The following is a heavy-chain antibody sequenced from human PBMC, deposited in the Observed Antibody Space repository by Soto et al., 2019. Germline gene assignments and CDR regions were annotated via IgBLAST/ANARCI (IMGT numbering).Heavy chain of an antibody. CDR1: GFTFSTFD. Sequence: QVQVVESGGGVVQPGRSLRLSCAASGFTFSTFDMHWVRQAPGKGLVWVALISYDGSNKYYGDSVKGRFTISRDNSKNTLYLQMNSLRAEDTSVDYCAKDEGIFGAYYYGMGGWGQGTTVTVSS. D-gene: IGHD3-3*01. CDR3: AKDEGIFGAYYYGMGG. V-gene: IGHV3-30*18. J-gene: IGHJ6*02. CDR2: ISYDGSNK.